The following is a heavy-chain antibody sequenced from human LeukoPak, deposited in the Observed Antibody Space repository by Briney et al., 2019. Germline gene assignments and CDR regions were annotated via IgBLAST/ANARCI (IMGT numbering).Heavy chain of an antibody. D-gene: IGHD4-11*01. CDR3: ARDTGSNFFDP. CDR1: GYTFTTYG. J-gene: IGHJ5*01. Sequence: ASVKVSCKASGYTFTTYGIIWVRQAPGQGLEWMGRISTYNAKTKYAQNLQGRVAMTTDTSTSTVYMELRSLTSDDTAVYYCARDTGSNFFDPWGQGTLVTVAS. CDR2: ISTYNAKT. V-gene: IGHV1-18*01.